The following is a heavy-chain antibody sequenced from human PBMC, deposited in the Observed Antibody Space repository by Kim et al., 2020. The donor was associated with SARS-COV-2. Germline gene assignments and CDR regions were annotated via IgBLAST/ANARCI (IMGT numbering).Heavy chain of an antibody. CDR1: GGSISSSSYY. D-gene: IGHD6-13*01. CDR3: ARYSNFYSSIWYYFDY. J-gene: IGHJ4*02. Sequence: SETLSLTCTVSGGSISSSSYYWGWIRQPPGKGLEWIGSIYYSGSTYYNPSLKSRVTISVDTSKNQFSLKLSSVTAADTAVYYCARYSNFYSSIWYYFDYWGQGTLVTVSS. CDR2: IYYSGST. V-gene: IGHV4-39*01.